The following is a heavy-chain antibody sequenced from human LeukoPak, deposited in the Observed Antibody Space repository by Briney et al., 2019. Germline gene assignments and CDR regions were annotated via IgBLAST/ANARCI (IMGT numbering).Heavy chain of an antibody. CDR3: ARHTGGLGGTGFDY. CDR2: INYSGTT. J-gene: IGHJ4*02. D-gene: IGHD1-26*01. Sequence: SSETLSLTCTASGGSISNCYWSWVRQPPGKGLEWIGYINYSGTTDYNPSLKSRVTISVDTSKNQFSLKLQSVSAADTAVYYCARHTGGLGGTGFDYWGQGTLVTVSS. V-gene: IGHV4-59*08. CDR1: GGSISNCY.